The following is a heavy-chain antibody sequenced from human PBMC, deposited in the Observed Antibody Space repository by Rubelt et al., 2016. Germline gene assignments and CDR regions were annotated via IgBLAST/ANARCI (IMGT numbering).Heavy chain of an antibody. V-gene: IGHV3-30*04. Sequence: RLSCAASGFTFSSYAMHWVRQAPGKGLEWVAVISYDGSNKYYADSVKGRFTISRDNAKNSLYLQMNSLRAEDTAVYYCAREPHGSGWYFDYWGQGTLVTVSS. CDR1: GFTFSSYA. J-gene: IGHJ4*02. CDR3: AREPHGSGWYFDY. D-gene: IGHD6-19*01. CDR2: ISYDGSNK.